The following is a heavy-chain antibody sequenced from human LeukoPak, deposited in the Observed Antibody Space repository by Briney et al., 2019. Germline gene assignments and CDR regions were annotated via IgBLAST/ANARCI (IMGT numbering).Heavy chain of an antibody. CDR3: ARGGVLVRGVRDAFDI. CDR2: ISSSSSTI. J-gene: IGHJ3*02. Sequence: GGSLRLSCAASGFTFSSYSMNWVRQAPGKGLEWVSYISSSSSTIYYADSVKGRFTISRGNAKNTLYLQMNSLRAEDTAVYYCARGGVLVRGVRDAFDIWGQGTMVTVSS. CDR1: GFTFSSYS. V-gene: IGHV3-48*04. D-gene: IGHD3-10*01.